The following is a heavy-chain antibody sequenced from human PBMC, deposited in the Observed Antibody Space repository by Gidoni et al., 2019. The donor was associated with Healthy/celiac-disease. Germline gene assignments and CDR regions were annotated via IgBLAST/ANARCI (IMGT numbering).Heavy chain of an antibody. Sequence: EVQLVVSGGGLVQPGRSLRLSCAASGFTFDDYAMHWVRQAPGKGLEWVSGISWNSGSIGYADSVKGRFTISRDNAKNSLYLQMNSLRAEDTALYYCAKDMMLSGDPLYYYYGMDVWGQGTTVTVSS. CDR1: GFTFDDYA. CDR3: AKDMMLSGDPLYYYYGMDV. D-gene: IGHD4-17*01. CDR2: ISWNSGSI. V-gene: IGHV3-9*01. J-gene: IGHJ6*02.